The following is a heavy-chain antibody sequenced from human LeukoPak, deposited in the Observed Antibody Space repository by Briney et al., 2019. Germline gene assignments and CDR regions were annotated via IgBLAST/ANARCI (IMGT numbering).Heavy chain of an antibody. CDR3: ARDRRRYCSSTSCSLFDY. V-gene: IGHV3-30-3*01. D-gene: IGHD2-2*01. CDR2: ISYDGSNK. Sequence: PGGSLRLSCAASGFTFSSYAMHWVRQAPGKGLEWVAVISYDGSNKYYADSVKGRFTISRDNSKNTLYLQMNSLRAEDTAVYYCARDRRRYCSSTSCSLFDYWGQGTLATVSS. J-gene: IGHJ4*02. CDR1: GFTFSSYA.